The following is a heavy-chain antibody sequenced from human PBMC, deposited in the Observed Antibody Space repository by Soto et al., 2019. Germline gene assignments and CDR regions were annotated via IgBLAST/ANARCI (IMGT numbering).Heavy chain of an antibody. J-gene: IGHJ4*02. CDR1: GFTFSTYG. Sequence: QVQLVESGGGVVQPGRSLRLSCAASGFTFSTYGMHWVRQAPGKGLEWVAVISYDGSNKYYADSVKGRFTISRDNSKNTVYLQMNSLRAEDTALYYCAKDVTNYAESSGLEYWGQGTLVTVSS. D-gene: IGHD3-22*01. CDR3: AKDVTNYAESSGLEY. CDR2: ISYDGSNK. V-gene: IGHV3-30*18.